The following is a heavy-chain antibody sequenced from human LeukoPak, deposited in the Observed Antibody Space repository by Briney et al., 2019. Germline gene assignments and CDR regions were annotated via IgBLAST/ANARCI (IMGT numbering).Heavy chain of an antibody. CDR1: GFTFSSYS. J-gene: IGHJ4*02. V-gene: IGHV3-21*01. D-gene: IGHD6-13*01. CDR3: AKHYSSSWSPYFDY. CDR2: ISSSSSYI. Sequence: PGGSLRLSCAASGFTFSSYSMNWVRQAPGKGLEWVSSISSSSSYIYYADSVKGRFTISRDNAKNSLYLQMNSLRAEDTAVYYCAKHYSSSWSPYFDYWGQGTLVTVSS.